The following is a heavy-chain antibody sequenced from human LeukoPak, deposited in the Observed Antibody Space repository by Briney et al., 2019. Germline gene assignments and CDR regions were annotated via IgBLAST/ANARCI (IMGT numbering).Heavy chain of an antibody. Sequence: SETLSLTCTVSGGPISSRNYYWAWIRQSPGKGLQWIGSIYYSGSTYYKPSLKSRVSMSVDTSKNQFSLKLTSGTAADTAVYYCARTFYNRLTGYYAYRYDSWGKGTLVTVSS. CDR1: GGPISSRNYY. J-gene: IGHJ4*02. D-gene: IGHD3-9*01. CDR3: ARTFYNRLTGYYAYRYDS. V-gene: IGHV4-39*07. CDR2: IYYSGST.